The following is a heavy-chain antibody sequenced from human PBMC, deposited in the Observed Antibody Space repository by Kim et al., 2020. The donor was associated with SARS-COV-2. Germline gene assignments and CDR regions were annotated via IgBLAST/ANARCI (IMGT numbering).Heavy chain of an antibody. CDR1: GGSFSGYY. CDR2: INHSGST. V-gene: IGHV4-34*01. CDR3: GGLNYDILTGYYDYYYGMDV. Sequence: SETLSLTCAVYGGSFSGYYWSWIRQPPGKGLEWIGEINHSGSTNYNPSLKSRVTISVDTSKNQFSLKLSSVTAADTAVYYCGGLNYDILTGYYDYYYGMDVWGQGTTVTVSS. D-gene: IGHD3-9*01. J-gene: IGHJ6*02.